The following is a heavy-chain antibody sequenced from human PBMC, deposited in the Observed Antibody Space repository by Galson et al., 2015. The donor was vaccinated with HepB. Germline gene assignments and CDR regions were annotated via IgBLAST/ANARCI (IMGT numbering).Heavy chain of an antibody. CDR2: IKSKTDGGTT. D-gene: IGHD4-17*01. V-gene: IGHV3-15*01. Sequence: SLRLSCAASGFTFSNAWMSWVRQAPGKGLEWVGRIKSKTDGGTTDYAAPVKGRFTISRDDSKNTLYLQMNSLKTEDTAVYYCTTPADHGDYEGFDAFDIWGQGTMVTVSS. J-gene: IGHJ3*02. CDR1: GFTFSNAW. CDR3: TTPADHGDYEGFDAFDI.